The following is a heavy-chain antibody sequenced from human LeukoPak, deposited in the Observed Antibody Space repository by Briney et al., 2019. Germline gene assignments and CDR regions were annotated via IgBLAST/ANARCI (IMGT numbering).Heavy chain of an antibody. Sequence: SETLSLTCAVSGGSISTSNWWSWVRPPPGKGLEWIGEIYHSGSTNYNPSLKSRVTISVDKSKNQFSLKLSSVTAADTAVYYCARAAVAARWFDPWGQGTLVTVSS. J-gene: IGHJ5*02. V-gene: IGHV4-4*02. CDR2: IYHSGST. CDR3: ARAAVAARWFDP. D-gene: IGHD6-19*01. CDR1: GGSISTSNW.